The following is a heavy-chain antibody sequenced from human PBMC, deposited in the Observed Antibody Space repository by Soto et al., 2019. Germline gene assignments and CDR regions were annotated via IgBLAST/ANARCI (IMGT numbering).Heavy chain of an antibody. J-gene: IGHJ5*02. CDR1: AGSLSSYA. D-gene: IGHD4-17*01. V-gene: IGHV1-69*01. Sequence: PSVKTSCKTSAGSLSSYAICWLQQSKEQGLEWMGGIIPIFGTANYAQKFQGRVTITADESTSTAYMELSSLRSEDTAVYYCARVSTTVTNVGWFDPWGQGTLVTVSS. CDR3: ARVSTTVTNVGWFDP. CDR2: IIPIFGTA.